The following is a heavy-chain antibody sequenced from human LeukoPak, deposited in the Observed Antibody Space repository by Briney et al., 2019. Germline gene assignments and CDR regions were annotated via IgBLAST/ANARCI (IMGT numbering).Heavy chain of an antibody. D-gene: IGHD6-19*01. CDR3: ASTVAGNPYYFDY. CDR1: GGSISSSNYY. CDR2: IYYRGNA. Sequence: PSETLSLTCTVSGGSISSSNYYWAWIRQPPGQGLEWIGSIYYRGNAYYNPSLKSRVTISVDTSKNQFSLKLSSVTAADTAVYYCASTVAGNPYYFDYRGQGTLVTVSS. J-gene: IGHJ4*02. V-gene: IGHV4-39*07.